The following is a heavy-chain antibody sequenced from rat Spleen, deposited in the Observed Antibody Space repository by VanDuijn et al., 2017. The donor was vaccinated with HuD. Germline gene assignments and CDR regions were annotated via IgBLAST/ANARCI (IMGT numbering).Heavy chain of an antibody. CDR2: ISPTGGST. CDR3: ARRHYGYTDYFDY. D-gene: IGHD1-9*01. CDR1: GFTFNKYG. J-gene: IGHJ2*01. V-gene: IGHV5-19*01. Sequence: EVQLVESGGGSVQPGRSLKLSCAASGFTFNKYGMHWIRQAPTKGLEWVTSISPTGGSTFYRDSVKGRFTVSRDIAKNTLYLQMDSLRSEDTATYYCARRHYGYTDYFDYWGQGVMVTVSS.